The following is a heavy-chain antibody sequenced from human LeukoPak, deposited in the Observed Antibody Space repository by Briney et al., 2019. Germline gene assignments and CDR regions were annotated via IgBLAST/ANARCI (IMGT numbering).Heavy chain of an antibody. D-gene: IGHD3-10*01. V-gene: IGHV4-34*01. CDR1: GGSFSGYY. CDR3: ARGRGVLLWFGESPFSYYFDY. Sequence: PSETLSLTCAVYGGSFSGYYWSWIRQPPGKGLEWIGEINHSGSTNYNPSPKSRVTISVDTSKNQFSLKLSSVTAADTAVYYCARGRGVLLWFGESPFSYYFDYWGQGTLVTVSS. J-gene: IGHJ4*02. CDR2: INHSGST.